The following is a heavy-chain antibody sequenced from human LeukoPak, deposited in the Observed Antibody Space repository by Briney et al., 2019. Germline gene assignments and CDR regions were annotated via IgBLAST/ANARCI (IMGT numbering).Heavy chain of an antibody. CDR2: IRYDGSNK. J-gene: IGHJ4*02. CDR1: GFTFSSYA. CDR3: AKGGGIYGSGSYYFDY. V-gene: IGHV3-30*02. D-gene: IGHD3-10*01. Sequence: GGSLRLSCAASGFTFSSYAMHWVRQAPGKGLEWVAFIRYDGSNKYYADSVKGRFTISRDNSKNTLYLQMNSLRAEDTAVYYCAKGGGIYGSGSYYFDYWGQGTLVTVSS.